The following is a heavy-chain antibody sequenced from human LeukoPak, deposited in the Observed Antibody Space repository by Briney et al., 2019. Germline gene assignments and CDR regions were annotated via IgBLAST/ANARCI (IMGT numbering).Heavy chain of an antibody. J-gene: IGHJ4*02. Sequence: ASVKVSCKASGDSFSTFGVGWVRQAPGQGLEWLGWIGPYNGNTNYAHNFQGRVNMTTDTSTSVVYMEMRSLTSDDPAVYYCARGKKVSAFDYWGRGTLVTVSS. CDR3: ARGKKVSAFDY. CDR2: IGPYNGNT. CDR1: GDSFSTFG. V-gene: IGHV1-18*01.